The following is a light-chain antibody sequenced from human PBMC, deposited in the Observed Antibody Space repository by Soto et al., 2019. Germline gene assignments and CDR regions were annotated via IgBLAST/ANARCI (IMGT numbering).Light chain of an antibody. V-gene: IGKV1-33*01. CDR2: DAS. CDR3: QQYDNLPRT. CDR1: QDISNY. Sequence: DIQMTQAPSSLSASVGDRVTITCQASQDISNYLNWYQQKPGKAPKLLSYDASNLETGVPSRFSGSGSGTDVPFTISSLQPEDIATYYCQQYDNLPRTFGGGTKVEIK. J-gene: IGKJ4*01.